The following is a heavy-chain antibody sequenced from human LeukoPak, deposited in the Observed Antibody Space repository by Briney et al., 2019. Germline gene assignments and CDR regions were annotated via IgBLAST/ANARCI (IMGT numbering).Heavy chain of an antibody. CDR1: GFTFSSHG. D-gene: IGHD3-22*01. CDR2: IWYDGSNK. J-gene: IGHJ4*02. Sequence: GGSQRLSCEASGFTFSSHGMYWVRQAPGKGLEWVALIWYDGSNKYYADSVKGRFTISRDNPNNTLYLQMNSLRAEDTAVYYGARSGRGYYDSLDHWGQGDLVTVSS. V-gene: IGHV3-33*07. CDR3: ARSGRGYYDSLDH.